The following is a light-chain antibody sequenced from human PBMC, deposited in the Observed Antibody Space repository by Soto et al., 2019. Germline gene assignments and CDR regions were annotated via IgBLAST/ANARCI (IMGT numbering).Light chain of an antibody. CDR2: DAS. CDR3: QQYSDYPPT. Sequence: DIQMTQSPSTLSASVGDRVTITCRASQSISSWLAWYQQKPGKAPKLLIYDASSLESGVPSRFSGSGSGTEFTLTISSLQPDDFATYYCQQYSDYPPTFGGGTKVEIK. J-gene: IGKJ4*01. V-gene: IGKV1-5*01. CDR1: QSISSW.